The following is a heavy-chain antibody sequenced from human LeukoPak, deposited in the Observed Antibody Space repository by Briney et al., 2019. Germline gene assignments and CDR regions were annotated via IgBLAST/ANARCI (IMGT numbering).Heavy chain of an antibody. Sequence: SGPTLVNPTQTLTLTCTFSGFSLSTSGVGVGWIRQPPGKALEWLALTYWNDDKRYSPSLKSRLTITKDTSKNQVVLTMTNMDPVDTATYYCAHRRQLWDHFDYWGQGTLVTVSS. CDR3: AHRRQLWDHFDY. J-gene: IGHJ4*02. CDR2: TYWNDDK. V-gene: IGHV2-5*01. D-gene: IGHD5-18*01. CDR1: GFSLSTSGVG.